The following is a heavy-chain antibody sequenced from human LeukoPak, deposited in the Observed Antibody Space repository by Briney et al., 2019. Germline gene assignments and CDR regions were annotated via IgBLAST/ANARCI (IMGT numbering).Heavy chain of an antibody. D-gene: IGHD3-16*01. Sequence: GGSLRLSCAASGFTFSSYSMNWVRQAPGKGLEWVSSISSSSSYIYYADSVKGRFTISRDNAKNSLYLQMNSLRAEDTAVYYCARDRLGEVGFEPFDIWGQGTMVTVSS. V-gene: IGHV3-21*01. CDR3: ARDRLGEVGFEPFDI. J-gene: IGHJ3*02. CDR2: ISSSSSYI. CDR1: GFTFSSYS.